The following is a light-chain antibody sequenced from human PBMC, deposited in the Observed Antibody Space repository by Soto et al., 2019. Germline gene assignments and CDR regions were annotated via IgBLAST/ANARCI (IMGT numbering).Light chain of an antibody. CDR1: NNDVGAYPY. V-gene: IGLV2-14*01. Sequence: QSVLTQPASVSGSPGQSITISCTGTNNDVGAYPYVSWYQQHPGTAPKLIIYEVTNRPSGISDRFSGSKSGNTASLTISGLQAEDESDYYCCSYAGSVVFGGGTKLTVL. J-gene: IGLJ2*01. CDR3: CSYAGSVV. CDR2: EVT.